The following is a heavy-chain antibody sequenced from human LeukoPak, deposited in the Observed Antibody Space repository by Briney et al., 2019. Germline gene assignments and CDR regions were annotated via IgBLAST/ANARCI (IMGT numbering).Heavy chain of an antibody. CDR2: LNPNSGDT. J-gene: IGHJ6*02. Sequence: ASVKVSCKASGYTFTSYGISWVRQAPGQGLEWMGWLNPNSGDTYYSQKFQGRVTMTRDTSISTAYMDLTRLRSDDTAVYYCARHRGAVPARGYGMDVWGQGATVTVSS. CDR1: GYTFTSYG. V-gene: IGHV1-2*02. D-gene: IGHD6-19*01. CDR3: ARHRGAVPARGYGMDV.